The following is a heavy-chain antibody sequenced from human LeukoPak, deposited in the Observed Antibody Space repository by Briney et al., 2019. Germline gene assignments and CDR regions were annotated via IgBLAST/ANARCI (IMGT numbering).Heavy chain of an antibody. CDR3: ARDRGVTPRRNYFDY. J-gene: IGHJ4*02. Sequence: SGRSLRLSCAASGFSFSDYAMSWVRQAPGKGLEWVSGISGSAGTSYHADSVKGRFTISRDNSKNTLYLQMNSLRVEDTAVYYCARDRGVTPRRNYFDYWGQGSLVAVSS. CDR2: ISGSAGTS. D-gene: IGHD2-8*01. CDR1: GFSFSDYA. V-gene: IGHV3-23*01.